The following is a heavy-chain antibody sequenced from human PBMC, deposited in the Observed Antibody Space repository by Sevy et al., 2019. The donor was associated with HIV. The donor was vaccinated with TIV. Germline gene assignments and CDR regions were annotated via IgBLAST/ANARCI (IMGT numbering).Heavy chain of an antibody. CDR1: GFTFSDYY. J-gene: IGHJ4*02. V-gene: IGHV3-11*01. CDR2: ISSSGSTI. Sequence: GGSLRRSCAASGFTFSDYYMSWIRQAPGKWLEWVSYISSSGSTIYYANSVKVRFTISRDNAKNSLYLQMNSLRAEDTAVYYCARDGFPIGYCSVVGFDYWGQGTLVTVSS. D-gene: IGHD5-18*01. CDR3: ARDGFPIGYCSVVGFDY.